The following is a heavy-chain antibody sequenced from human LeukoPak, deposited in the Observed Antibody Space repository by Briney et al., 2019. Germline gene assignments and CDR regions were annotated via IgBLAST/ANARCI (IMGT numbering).Heavy chain of an antibody. D-gene: IGHD6-19*01. CDR3: ARARRQWLVGANIRGDNPPYYYDY. J-gene: IGHJ4*02. CDR2: IYYSGNT. Sequence: SETLSLTCTVSGYSISSGYYWGWIRQPPGKGLEWIGSIYYSGNTYYNPSLKSRVTISVDTSKNQFSLKLRSVTAADTAVYYCARARRQWLVGANIRGDNPPYYYDYWGQGILVTVSS. CDR1: GYSISSGYY. V-gene: IGHV4-38-2*02.